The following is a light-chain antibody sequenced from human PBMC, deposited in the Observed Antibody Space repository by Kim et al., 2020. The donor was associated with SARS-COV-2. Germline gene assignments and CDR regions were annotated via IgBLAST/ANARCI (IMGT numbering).Light chain of an antibody. CDR1: KLGDKY. CDR3: QAWDGRTV. CDR2: REN. Sequence: VSVSLGQTASITCSGDKLGDKYVCWYQQKPGQSPVLVIYRENKRPSKIPERFSGSTSGNTVTLTISGTQAMDEADYYCQAWDGRTVFGGGTQLTVL. J-gene: IGLJ2*01. V-gene: IGLV3-1*01.